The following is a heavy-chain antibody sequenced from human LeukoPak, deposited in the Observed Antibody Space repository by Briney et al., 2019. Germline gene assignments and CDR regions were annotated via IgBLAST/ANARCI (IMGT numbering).Heavy chain of an antibody. CDR1: GFTVSSNY. CDR3: ARDLDPLYCSSTSCYNY. CDR2: IYSGAGT. J-gene: IGHJ4*02. D-gene: IGHD2-2*02. V-gene: IGHV3-66*01. Sequence: PGGSLRLSCVVSGFTVSSNYMSWVRQAPGKGLEWVSVIYSGAGTYYADSVKGRFTISRDNSKNTLYLQMNSLRAADTAVYYCARDLDPLYCSSTSCYNYWGQGTLVTVSS.